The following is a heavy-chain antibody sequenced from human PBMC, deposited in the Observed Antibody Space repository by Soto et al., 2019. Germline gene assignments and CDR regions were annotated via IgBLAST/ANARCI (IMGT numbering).Heavy chain of an antibody. Sequence: EVQLLESGGALVQPGGSLRLSCAASGFTFSNFAMSWVRQAPGKGLEWVSAISGRGTSTYDADSVKGRCSISRDNSKNPLYLQRNSLRAEDTAVYYGAKDRKSGSGWYWDYWGQGTLVTVSS. CDR1: GFTFSNFA. CDR3: AKDRKSGSGWYWDY. D-gene: IGHD6-19*01. CDR2: ISGRGTST. J-gene: IGHJ4*02. V-gene: IGHV3-23*01.